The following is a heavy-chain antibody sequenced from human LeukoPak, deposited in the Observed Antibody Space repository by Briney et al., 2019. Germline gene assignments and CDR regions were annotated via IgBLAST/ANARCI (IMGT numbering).Heavy chain of an antibody. CDR2: IYYSGST. J-gene: IGHJ4*02. Sequence: PSETLSLTCTVSGGSISSSSYYWGWIRQPPGKGLEWIGSIYYSGSTYYNPSLKSRVTISVDTSKNQFSLKLSSVTAADTAVYYCARTIRRNDYVWGSYRPIASWGQGTLVTVSS. CDR1: GGSISSSSYY. D-gene: IGHD3-16*02. CDR3: ARTIRRNDYVWGSYRPIAS. V-gene: IGHV4-39*01.